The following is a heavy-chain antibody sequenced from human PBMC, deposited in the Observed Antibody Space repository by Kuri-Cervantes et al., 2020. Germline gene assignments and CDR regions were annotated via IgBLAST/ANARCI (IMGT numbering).Heavy chain of an antibody. CDR3: ASAYRGGYSSGWFLGDY. CDR2: IIPIFGTA. V-gene: IGHV1-69*13. J-gene: IGHJ4*02. CDR1: GYTFTSYG. D-gene: IGHD6-19*01. Sequence: SVKVSCKASGYTFTSYGISWVRQAPGQGLEWMGGIIPIFGTANYAQKFQGRVTITADESTSTAYMELSRLRSDDTAVYYCASAYRGGYSSGWFLGDYWGQGTLVTVSS.